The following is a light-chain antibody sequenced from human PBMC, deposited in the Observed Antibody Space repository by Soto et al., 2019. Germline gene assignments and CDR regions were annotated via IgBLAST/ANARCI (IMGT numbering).Light chain of an antibody. CDR2: GVT. CDR3: SSYTNSRTLL. CDR1: SGNY. J-gene: IGLJ1*01. Sequence: QSALTQPASVSGSPGQSITISCTGTSGNYVSWYQQHPGKVPKLMIYGVTNRPSGVSDRFSGSKSGNTASLTISGLQTEDEADYYCSSYTNSRTLLFGAGTKLTVL. V-gene: IGLV2-14*01.